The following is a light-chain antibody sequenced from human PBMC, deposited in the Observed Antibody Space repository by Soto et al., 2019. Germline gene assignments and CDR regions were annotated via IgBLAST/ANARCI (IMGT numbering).Light chain of an antibody. V-gene: IGKV3-11*01. CDR2: DAS. Sequence: EIVLTQSPATLASSPGERATLSCRASQSISNYLGWYQQKPGQAPRLLIYDASNRATGIPARFSGSGSGTDFTLTISSLEPEDFAVYYCQQRNSWPLTFGGGTKVEIQ. CDR3: QQRNSWPLT. J-gene: IGKJ4*01. CDR1: QSISNY.